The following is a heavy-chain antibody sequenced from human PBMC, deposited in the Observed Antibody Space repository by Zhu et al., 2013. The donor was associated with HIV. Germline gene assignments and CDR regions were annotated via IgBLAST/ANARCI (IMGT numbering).Heavy chain of an antibody. CDR1: GYTFTDYH. CDR2: MSPGSDDT. D-gene: IGHD3-3*01. V-gene: IGHV1-2*02. Sequence: QVQLVQSGPEMKNPGASVKVPCKASGYTFTDYHIHWVRQAPGQGLEWIGWMSPGSDDTNYAQKFQGRVTMTTDRSINTAYLELSGLRSDDTAIYYCVRGLFWSRYSLKGDWFDPVGPGRLVHRPL. J-gene: IGHJ5*02. CDR3: VRGLFWSRYSLKGDWFDP.